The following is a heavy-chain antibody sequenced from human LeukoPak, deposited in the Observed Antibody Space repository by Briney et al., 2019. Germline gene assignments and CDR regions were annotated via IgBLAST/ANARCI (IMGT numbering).Heavy chain of an antibody. CDR3: TKGGGVTDYYPFIGPYFDL. CDR1: GFTFIDYA. J-gene: IGHJ2*01. V-gene: IGHV3-30*04. D-gene: IGHD1-26*01. CDR2: ISYYGNSK. Sequence: PGGSLRLSRAASGFTFIDYAMHWVRQAPGKGLEWVAAISYYGNSKYYPDSVKGRFTISRDTSENMLYLQMNSLRIEDTAVYYCTKGGGVTDYYPFIGPYFDLWGRGTPVTVSS.